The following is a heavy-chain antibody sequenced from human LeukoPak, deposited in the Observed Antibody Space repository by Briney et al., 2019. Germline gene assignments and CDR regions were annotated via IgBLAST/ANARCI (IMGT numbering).Heavy chain of an antibody. D-gene: IGHD3-16*01. CDR1: GYSITSIYY. V-gene: IGHV4-38-2*02. Sequence: SETLSLTCTVSGYSITSIYYWGWIRQPPGKGLEWIGSIHHSGDTAYTPSLKSRVTISVDTSKSQFSLKLSSVTAADTAVYYCARSYASSGLDHWGQGTLVTVSS. CDR2: IHHSGDT. CDR3: ARSYASSGLDH. J-gene: IGHJ4*02.